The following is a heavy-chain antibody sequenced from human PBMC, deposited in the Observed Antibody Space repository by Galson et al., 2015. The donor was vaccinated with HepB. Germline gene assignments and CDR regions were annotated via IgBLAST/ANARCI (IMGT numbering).Heavy chain of an antibody. Sequence: SVKVSCKASGYTFTGYYMHWVRQAPGQGLEWMGRINPNSGGTNYAQKFQGRVTMTRDTSISTAYMELSRLRSDDTAVYYCARETIARQMDYYYYYMDVWGKGTTVTVSS. CDR3: ARETIARQMDYYYYYMDV. V-gene: IGHV1-2*06. CDR1: GYTFTGYY. CDR2: INPNSGGT. J-gene: IGHJ6*03. D-gene: IGHD6-13*01.